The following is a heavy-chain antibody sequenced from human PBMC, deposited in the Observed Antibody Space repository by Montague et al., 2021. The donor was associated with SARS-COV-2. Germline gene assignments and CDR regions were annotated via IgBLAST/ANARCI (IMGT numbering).Heavy chain of an antibody. CDR2: IYYSGSS. Sequence: SETLSLTCTVSGGSVNSGNYYWSWIRQPPGKGLEWIGYIYYSGSSYYNPSLKSRVTISVDTSKNQFSLNLSSVTAADTAVYYCARDGVLRYFDWLGDRYGMDVWGQGTTVTVSS. J-gene: IGHJ6*02. CDR3: ARDGVLRYFDWLGDRYGMDV. CDR1: GGSVNSGNYY. D-gene: IGHD3-9*01. V-gene: IGHV4-61*01.